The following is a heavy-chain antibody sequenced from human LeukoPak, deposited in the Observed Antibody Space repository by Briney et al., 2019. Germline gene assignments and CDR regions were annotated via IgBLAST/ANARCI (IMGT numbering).Heavy chain of an antibody. D-gene: IGHD3-10*01. Sequence: PSETLSLTCTVSGGSISSGSYYWSWIRQPAGKGLEWIGRIYTSGSTNYNPSLKSRVTISVDTSKNQFSLNLSSVTAADTAVYYCATVRGSGVVDYWGQGTLVTVSS. CDR2: IYTSGST. CDR1: GGSISSGSYY. CDR3: ATVRGSGVVDY. J-gene: IGHJ4*02. V-gene: IGHV4-61*02.